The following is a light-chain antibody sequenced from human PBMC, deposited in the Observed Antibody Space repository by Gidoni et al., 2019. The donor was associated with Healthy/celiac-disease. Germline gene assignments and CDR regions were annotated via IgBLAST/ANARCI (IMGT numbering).Light chain of an antibody. Sequence: ELVMTQSPATLSAAPGERATLSCRASQGVSSNLAWYQQKPGQAPRLLIYGAASRATGSQARFSGSGSGTEFTLTISSLQSEDFAVYYCQQYNNWPPWTFGQGTKVEIK. J-gene: IGKJ1*01. CDR3: QQYNNWPPWT. CDR2: GAA. CDR1: QGVSSN. V-gene: IGKV3-15*01.